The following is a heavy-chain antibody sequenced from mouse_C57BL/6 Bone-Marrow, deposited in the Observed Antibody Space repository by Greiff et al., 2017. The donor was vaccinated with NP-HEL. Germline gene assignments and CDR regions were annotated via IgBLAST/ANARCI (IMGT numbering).Heavy chain of an antibody. CDR2: IYPGSGNT. CDR1: GYSFTSYY. V-gene: IGHV1-66*01. Sequence: QVQLKQSGPELVKPGASVKISCKASGYSFTSYYIHWVKQRPGQGLEWIGWIYPGSGNTKYNEKFRGKATLTPAPSSHPAYMQLSSLTSEDSAVYYCAREGGLYDYDVYWYFDVWGTGTTVTVSS. J-gene: IGHJ1*03. D-gene: IGHD2-4*01. CDR3: AREGGLYDYDVYWYFDV.